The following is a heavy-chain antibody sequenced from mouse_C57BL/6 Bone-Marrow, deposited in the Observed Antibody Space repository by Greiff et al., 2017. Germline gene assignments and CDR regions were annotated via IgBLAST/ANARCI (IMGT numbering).Heavy chain of an antibody. D-gene: IGHD2-2*01. V-gene: IGHV1-82*01. CDR3: ARFIYYGYYFDY. J-gene: IGHJ2*01. CDR1: GYAFSSSW. Sequence: KQSGPELVKPGASVKISCKASGYAFSSSWMNWVKQRPGKGLEWIGRIYPGDGDTNYNGKFKGKATLTADKSSSTAYMQLSSLTSEDSAVYFCARFIYYGYYFDYWGQGTTLTVSS. CDR2: IYPGDGDT.